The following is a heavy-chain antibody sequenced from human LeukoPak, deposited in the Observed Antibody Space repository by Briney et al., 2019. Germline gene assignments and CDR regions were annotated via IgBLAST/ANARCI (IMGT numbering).Heavy chain of an antibody. CDR3: ARDRSGVGEYSYGSHYYGMDV. CDR2: ISSSGSGDNT. CDR1: GVTLSTYA. J-gene: IGHJ6*02. Sequence: PGGSLRLSCAASGVTLSTYAMSWARQAPGKGLEWVSGISSSGSGDNTYYADSVKGRFTISRDNSKNTLYLQMNSLRAEDTAVYYCARDRSGVGEYSYGSHYYGMDVWGQGTTVTVSS. V-gene: IGHV3-23*01. D-gene: IGHD5-18*01.